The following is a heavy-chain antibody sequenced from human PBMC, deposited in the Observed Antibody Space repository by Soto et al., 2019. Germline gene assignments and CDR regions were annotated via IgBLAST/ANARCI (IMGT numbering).Heavy chain of an antibody. CDR3: ARDPSGALPGFDY. V-gene: IGHV3-21*02. D-gene: IGHD3-3*01. J-gene: IGHJ4*02. CDR2: ISGSSSYI. Sequence: EVQLVESGGGLVKPGGSLRLSCAASGFTFISYLMNWVRQAPGKGLEWVAAISGSSSYIYYTDSVRGRFTISRDNAKNSVYLQMTSLRVEDTAVYYCARDPSGALPGFDYWGQGTLVTVSS. CDR1: GFTFISYL.